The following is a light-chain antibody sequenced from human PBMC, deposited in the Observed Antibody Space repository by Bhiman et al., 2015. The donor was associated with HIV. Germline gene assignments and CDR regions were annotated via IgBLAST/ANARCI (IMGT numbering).Light chain of an antibody. J-gene: IGLJ1*01. CDR3: QSYDGSLSGSYV. Sequence: QSVLTQPPSASGTPGQRVTISCSGSSSNIGDSTVNWYQQLPGTAPKLLIYRSNQRPSGVPDRFSGSKSGTSASLAISGLQAEDEADYYCQSYDGSLSGSYVFGTGTKVTVL. CDR2: RSN. CDR1: SSNIGDST. V-gene: IGLV1-44*01.